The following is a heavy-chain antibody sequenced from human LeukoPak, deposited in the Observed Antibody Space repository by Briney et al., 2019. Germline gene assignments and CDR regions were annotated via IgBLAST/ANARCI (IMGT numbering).Heavy chain of an antibody. CDR1: GVTLGTYA. J-gene: IGHJ2*01. CDR2: ISSSGSGGNT. CDR3: AKDRTVGAFYWYFDL. V-gene: IGHV3-23*01. Sequence: GGSLRLSCAASGVTLGTYAMSWARQAPGKGLEWVSGISSSGSGGNTYYADSVKGRFTISRDSSKNTLFLHMNTLRAEDTAIYYCAKDRTVGAFYWYFDLWGRGTLVTVSS. D-gene: IGHD1-26*01.